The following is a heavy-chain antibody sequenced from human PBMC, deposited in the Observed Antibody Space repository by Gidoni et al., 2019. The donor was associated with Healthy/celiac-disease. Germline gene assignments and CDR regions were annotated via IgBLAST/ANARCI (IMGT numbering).Heavy chain of an antibody. V-gene: IGHV3-23*01. CDR1: GFSFSSYV. CDR3: AKGGSYHWFDP. CDR2: ISGSGGST. Sequence: EVQLMESGGGLVQLGVSLRLSCAASGFSFSSYVMRWVRQAPGKGLEWVSAISGSGGSTYYAESVKGRFTISRDNSKNTLYLQINSLRAEETAVYYCAKGGSYHWFDPWGQGTLVTVSS. D-gene: IGHD3-16*02. J-gene: IGHJ5*02.